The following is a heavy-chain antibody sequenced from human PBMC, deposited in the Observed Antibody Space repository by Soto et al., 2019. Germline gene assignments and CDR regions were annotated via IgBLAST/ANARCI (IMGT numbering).Heavy chain of an antibody. CDR3: AYSGYSSSWTGGWFDP. Sequence: SETLSLTCAVYGGSFSGYYWSWIRQPPGKGLEWIGEINHSGSTNYNPSLKSRVTISVDTSKNQFSLKLSSVTAADTAVYYCAYSGYSSSWTGGWFDPWGQGTLVTVSS. CDR1: GGSFSGYY. CDR2: INHSGST. J-gene: IGHJ5*02. V-gene: IGHV4-34*01. D-gene: IGHD6-13*01.